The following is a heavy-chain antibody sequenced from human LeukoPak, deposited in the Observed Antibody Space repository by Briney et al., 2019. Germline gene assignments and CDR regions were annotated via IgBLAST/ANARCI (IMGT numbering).Heavy chain of an antibody. CDR1: GYTFSNYG. CDR2: INPYNGHT. V-gene: IGHV1-18*01. J-gene: IGHJ4*02. CDR3: ARSEINDYSKY. D-gene: IGHD4-11*01. Sequence: GASVKVSCKASGYTFSNYGITWVRQAPGQGLEWIGWINPYNGHTNYAQILQGRVTMTTDTSTSTAYMELRSLRSDDTAVYYCARSEINDYSKYWGQGTLVTVSS.